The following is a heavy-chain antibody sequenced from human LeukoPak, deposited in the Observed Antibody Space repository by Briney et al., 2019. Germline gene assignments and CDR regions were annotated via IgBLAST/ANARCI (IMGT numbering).Heavy chain of an antibody. J-gene: IGHJ3*02. CDR2: IYYSGST. CDR3: ARAPYDSSGFYKFFDAFDI. CDR1: GGSISSSSYY. V-gene: IGHV4-39*07. D-gene: IGHD3-22*01. Sequence: SETLSLTCTVSGGSISSSSYYWGWIRQPPGKGLEWIGSIYYSGSTHYNPSLKSRVTISVDTSKNQFSLKLSSVTAADTAVYYCARAPYDSSGFYKFFDAFDIWGQGTVVTVSS.